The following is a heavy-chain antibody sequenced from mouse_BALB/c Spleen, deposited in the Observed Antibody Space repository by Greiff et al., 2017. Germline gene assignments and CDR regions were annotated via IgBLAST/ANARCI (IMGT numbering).Heavy chain of an antibody. V-gene: IGHV1-87*01. CDR1: GYTFTSYW. Sequence: VKLMESGAELARPGASVKLSCKASGYTFTSYWMQWVKQRPGQGLEWIGAIYPGDGDTRYTQKFKGKATLTADKSSSTAYMQLSSLASEDSAVYYCARFRTGTPFAYWGQGTLVTVSA. D-gene: IGHD4-1*01. CDR2: IYPGDGDT. J-gene: IGHJ3*01. CDR3: ARFRTGTPFAY.